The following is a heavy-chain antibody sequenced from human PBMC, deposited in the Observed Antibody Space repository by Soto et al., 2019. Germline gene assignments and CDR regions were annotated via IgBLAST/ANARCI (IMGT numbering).Heavy chain of an antibody. D-gene: IGHD3-3*01. Sequence: ASVKVSCKASGYTFTSYYMHWVRQAPGQGLEWMGIINPSGGSTSYAQKFQGRVTMTRDTSTSTAYMELRSLRSDDTAVYYCAREPPFDDFWSGYSEDWFDPWGQGTLVTVSS. CDR2: INPSGGST. J-gene: IGHJ5*02. CDR3: AREPPFDDFWSGYSEDWFDP. CDR1: GYTFTSYY. V-gene: IGHV1-46*01.